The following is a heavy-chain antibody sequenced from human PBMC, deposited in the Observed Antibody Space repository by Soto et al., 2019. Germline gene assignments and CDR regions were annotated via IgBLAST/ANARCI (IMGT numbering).Heavy chain of an antibody. Sequence: PGGSLRLSCAASGFTFVSYAMSWVRQAPGKGLEWVSTISGSGGTSYYADSVKGRFTISRDNSKNALYLQLNSLRAEDTAVYCCAKGSSGYYNFFDYWGQGTLVTVSS. D-gene: IGHD6-19*01. V-gene: IGHV3-23*01. J-gene: IGHJ4*02. CDR1: GFTFVSYA. CDR2: ISGSGGTS. CDR3: AKGSSGYYNFFDY.